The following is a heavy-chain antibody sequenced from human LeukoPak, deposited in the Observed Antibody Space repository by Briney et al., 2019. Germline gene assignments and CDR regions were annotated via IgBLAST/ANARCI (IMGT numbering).Heavy chain of an antibody. V-gene: IGHV3-30*04. J-gene: IGHJ4*02. CDR3: ARNSDYYDYSPQSV. CDR2: IGHDGADK. D-gene: IGHD3-22*01. Sequence: GGSLRLSCAASGFTFSHYALHWVRQAPGKGLEWVALIGHDGADKYYSDSVKGRFLISRDNSKNMLFLQMNSLIIEDTAVYYCARNSDYYDYSPQSVWGQGTLVTVS. CDR1: GFTFSHYA.